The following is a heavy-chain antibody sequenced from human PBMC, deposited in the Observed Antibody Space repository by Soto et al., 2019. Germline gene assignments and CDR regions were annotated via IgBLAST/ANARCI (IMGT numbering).Heavy chain of an antibody. CDR1: GFTFSSYG. CDR3: VRAAGYSGNDYVYYYGMDV. J-gene: IGHJ6*02. Sequence: QVQLVESGGGVVQPGRSLRLSCAASGFTFSSYGMHWVRQAPGKGLEWVALVWYDGGNKYYADSVKGRFTISRDNSKNTLYPQMNSLRDEDTAVYYCVRAAGYSGNDYVYYYGMDVWGQGTTATVSS. CDR2: VWYDGGNK. V-gene: IGHV3-33*01. D-gene: IGHD5-12*01.